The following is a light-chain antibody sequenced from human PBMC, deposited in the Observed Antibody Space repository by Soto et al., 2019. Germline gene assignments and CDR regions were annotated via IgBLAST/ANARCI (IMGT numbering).Light chain of an antibody. CDR3: QQRNIWPPVT. CDR1: QGISNY. J-gene: IGKJ5*01. CDR2: AAS. V-gene: IGKV1-27*01. Sequence: DIQMTQSPSSLSASVGDRDTITCRASQGISNYLAWYQQKPGKVPKLLIYAASTLQSGVPSRFSGSGSGTDFTLTISSLQPEDVATYYCQQRNIWPPVTFGQGTRLEIK.